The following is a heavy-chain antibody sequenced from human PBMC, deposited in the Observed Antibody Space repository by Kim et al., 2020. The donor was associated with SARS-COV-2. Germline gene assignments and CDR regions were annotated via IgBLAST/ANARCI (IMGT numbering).Heavy chain of an antibody. CDR2: INPSGGST. CDR3: ASGELLWFGELSLDY. J-gene: IGHJ4*02. V-gene: IGHV1-46*01. CDR1: GYTFTSYY. Sequence: ASVKVSCKASGYTFTSYYMHWVRQAPGQGLEWMGIINPSGGSTSYAQKFQGRVTMTRDTSTSTVYMELSSLRSEDAAVYYCASGELLWFGELSLDYWGQGTLFTVSS. D-gene: IGHD3-10*01.